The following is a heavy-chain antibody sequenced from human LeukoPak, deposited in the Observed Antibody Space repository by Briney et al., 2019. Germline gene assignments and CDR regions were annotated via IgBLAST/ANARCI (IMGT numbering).Heavy chain of an antibody. CDR3: ARDLPVRAVH. Sequence: GGSLRLSCAASGFTFSSYGKHWVRQAPGKGLEGVAGICYDGSNKYYDASVKSRFTISRDNSKNKLSLQMNSLRAEDTAVYYCARDLPVRAVHWGQGTLVTVSS. CDR1: GFTFSSYG. CDR2: ICYDGSNK. V-gene: IGHV3-33*01. J-gene: IGHJ4*02. D-gene: IGHD6-19*01.